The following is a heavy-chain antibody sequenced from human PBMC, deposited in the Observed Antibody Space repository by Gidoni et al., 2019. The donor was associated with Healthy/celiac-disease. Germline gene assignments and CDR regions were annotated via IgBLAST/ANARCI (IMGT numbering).Heavy chain of an antibody. D-gene: IGHD5-18*01. V-gene: IGHV1-8*01. J-gene: IGHJ4*02. Sequence: QVQLLQSGAEVKKPGASVKVSCQASGYTFTSYDINWVRQATGQGLEWMGWMNPNSGNTGYAKKFQGRVTMTRNNSISTAYMELSSLRSEDTAVYYCARRVDTWVWAFDYWGQGTLVTVSS. CDR3: ARRVDTWVWAFDY. CDR1: GYTFTSYD. CDR2: MNPNSGNT.